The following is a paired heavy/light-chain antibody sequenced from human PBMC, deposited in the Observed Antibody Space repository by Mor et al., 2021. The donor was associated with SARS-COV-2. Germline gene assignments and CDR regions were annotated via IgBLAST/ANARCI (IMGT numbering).Heavy chain of an antibody. Sequence: QVQLVESGGGVVQPGRSLRLSCAASGFTFSSYGMHWVRQAPGKGLEWVAVIWYDGSNKYYADSVKGRFTISRDNSKNTLYLQMNSLRAEDTAVYYCARGFGGYYDSSGYPRHDAFDIWGQGTMVTVSS. J-gene: IGHJ3*02. D-gene: IGHD3-22*01. V-gene: IGHV3-33*01. CDR1: GFTFSSYG. CDR2: IWYDGSNK. CDR3: ARGFGGYYDSSGYPRHDAFDI.
Light chain of an antibody. CDR3: CSYAGSSTFVYV. J-gene: IGLJ1*01. Sequence: QSALTQPASVSGSPGQSITISCTGTSSDVGSYNLVSWYQQHPGKAPKLMIYEVSKRPSGVSNRFSGSKSGNTASLTISGLQAEDEADYYCCSYAGSSTFVYVFGTGTKVTVL. CDR1: SSDVGSYNL. V-gene: IGLV2-23*02. CDR2: EVS.